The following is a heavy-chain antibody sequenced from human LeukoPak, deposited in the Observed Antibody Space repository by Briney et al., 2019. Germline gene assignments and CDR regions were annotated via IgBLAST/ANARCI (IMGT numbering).Heavy chain of an antibody. D-gene: IGHD2-15*01. CDR1: GGSITNYY. J-gene: IGHJ5*02. CDR2: MYHSGSN. Sequence: PSETLSLTCTVSGGSITNYYWSWIRQPPGKGLECIGYMYHSGSNNYNPSLKSRVTISVDTSKHQFSLRMNSVTAADTAVYYCAGAVLGGFWFDPWGQGTLVTVSS. CDR3: AGAVLGGFWFDP. V-gene: IGHV4-59*01.